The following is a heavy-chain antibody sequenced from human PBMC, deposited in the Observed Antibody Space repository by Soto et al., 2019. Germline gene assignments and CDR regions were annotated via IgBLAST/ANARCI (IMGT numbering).Heavy chain of an antibody. J-gene: IGHJ4*02. CDR2: INHSGST. Sequence: PSESLSLTCAVYGGSFSGYYWTWIRQPPGTGLEWIGEINHSGSTNYNPSLKSRVTISVDTSKNQFSLKLTSVTAADMAVYYCARDKITGLFDYWGRGTLVTVSS. CDR1: GGSFSGYY. D-gene: IGHD2-8*02. CDR3: ARDKITGLFDY. V-gene: IGHV4-34*01.